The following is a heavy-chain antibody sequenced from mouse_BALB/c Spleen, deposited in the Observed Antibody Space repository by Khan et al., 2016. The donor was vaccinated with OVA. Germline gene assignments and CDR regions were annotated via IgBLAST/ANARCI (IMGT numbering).Heavy chain of an antibody. D-gene: IGHD4-1*01. J-gene: IGHJ3*01. Sequence: QVQLQQSGPELVKPGASVKMSCKASGYTFTDYVMNWVKQRNGQGLEWIGQIYPGSDSTYYNEKFKGKATLTTDRSSNTAYMQLSNLTSEDSAVXVCARAGWDVFAYWGQGTLVTVSA. CDR3: ARAGWDVFAY. V-gene: IGHV1-77*01. CDR1: GYTFTDYV. CDR2: IYPGSDST.